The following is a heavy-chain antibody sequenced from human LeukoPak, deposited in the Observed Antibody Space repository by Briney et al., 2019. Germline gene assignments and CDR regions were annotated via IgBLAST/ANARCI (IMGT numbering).Heavy chain of an antibody. CDR1: GFTFSTYS. CDR2: ISSSSII. CDR3: ARDNYGDYGNWFDP. V-gene: IGHV3-48*02. J-gene: IGHJ5*02. Sequence: GGSLRLSCAASGFTFSTYSMNWVRQAPGKGLEWVSYISSSSIIYYADSVKGRFTISRDNAKNSLYLQMNSLRDEDTAVYYCARDNYGDYGNWFDPWGQGTLVTVSS. D-gene: IGHD4-17*01.